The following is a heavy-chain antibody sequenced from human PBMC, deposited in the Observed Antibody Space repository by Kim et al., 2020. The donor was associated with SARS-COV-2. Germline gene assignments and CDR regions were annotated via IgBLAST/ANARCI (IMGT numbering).Heavy chain of an antibody. D-gene: IGHD3-10*01. V-gene: IGHV1-46*03. J-gene: IGHJ5*02. Sequence: ASVKVSCKASGYTFTSYYMHWVRQAPGQGLEWMGIINPSGGSTSYAQKFQGRVTMTRDTSTSTVYMELSSLRSEDTAVYYCAATYYYGSGSYSWFDPWGQGTLVTVPT. CDR1: GYTFTSYY. CDR2: INPSGGST. CDR3: AATYYYGSGSYSWFDP.